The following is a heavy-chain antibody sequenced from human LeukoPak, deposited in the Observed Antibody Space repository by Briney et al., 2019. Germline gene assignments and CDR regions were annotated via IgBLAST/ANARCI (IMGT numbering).Heavy chain of an antibody. CDR2: ITDNGLAR. CDR3: ARDGLWGWAQYDY. Sequence: GGSLRLSCAASGFTFSRYAMGWVRQGPGKGLEWVAGITDNGLARDYADSVKGRFTIYRDDSRSTLDLQTNSLRAEDTALYYCARDGLWGWAQYDYWGQGILVTVSS. D-gene: IGHD2-21*01. V-gene: IGHV3-23*01. J-gene: IGHJ4*02. CDR1: GFTFSRYA.